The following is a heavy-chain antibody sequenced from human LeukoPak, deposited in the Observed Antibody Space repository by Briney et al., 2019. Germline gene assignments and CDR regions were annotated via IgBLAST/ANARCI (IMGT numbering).Heavy chain of an antibody. V-gene: IGHV3-66*01. Sequence: GGSLRLSCAASGFTVSSNYMSWVRQAPGKGLEWVSVIYSGGSTYYADSVKGRFTISRDNSKNTLYLQMNSLRAEDTAVYYCAREGREWELLGSYFDYWGQGTLVTVSS. CDR2: IYSGGST. J-gene: IGHJ4*02. CDR1: GFTVSSNY. D-gene: IGHD1-26*01. CDR3: AREGREWELLGSYFDY.